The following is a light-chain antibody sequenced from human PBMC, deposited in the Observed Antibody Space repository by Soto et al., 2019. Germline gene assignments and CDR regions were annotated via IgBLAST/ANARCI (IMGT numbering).Light chain of an antibody. J-gene: IGKJ2*01. CDR2: GAS. Sequence: EIVLTQSPGTLSLSPGERATHSCRASQSVSSSHLAWYQQKPGQAPRLLIYGASSRATGIPDRFSGSGSGTDFTLTISRLEPEDFAVYYCQQYGSSPRYPFGQGTKLEIK. V-gene: IGKV3-20*01. CDR1: QSVSSSH. CDR3: QQYGSSPRYP.